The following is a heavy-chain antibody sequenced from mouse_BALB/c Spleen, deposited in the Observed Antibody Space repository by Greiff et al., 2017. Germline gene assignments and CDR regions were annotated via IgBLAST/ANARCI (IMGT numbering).Heavy chain of an antibody. CDR3: ARSEGYDGYYVGTFDY. Sequence: QVQLQQPGAELVKPGASVKLSCKASGYTFTSYWMHWVKQRPGQGLEWIGEIDPSDSYTNYNQKFKGKATLTVDKSSSTAYMQLSSLTSEDSAVYYCARSEGYDGYYVGTFDYWGQGTTLTVSS. CDR1: GYTFTSYW. CDR2: IDPSDSYT. D-gene: IGHD2-3*01. J-gene: IGHJ2*01. V-gene: IGHV1-69*02.